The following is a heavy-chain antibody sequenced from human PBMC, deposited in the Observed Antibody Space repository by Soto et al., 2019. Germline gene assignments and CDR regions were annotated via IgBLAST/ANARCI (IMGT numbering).Heavy chain of an antibody. CDR2: INHSGST. J-gene: IGHJ6*02. CDR3: ARATRGGYYGSGSYWGLYYYGMDV. V-gene: IGHV4-34*01. D-gene: IGHD3-10*01. Sequence: SETLSLTCAVYGGSFSGYYWSWIRQPPGKGLEWIGEINHSGSTNYNPSLKSRVTISVDTSKNQFSLKLSSVTAADTAVYYCARATRGGYYGSGSYWGLYYYGMDVWGQGTTFTVSS. CDR1: GGSFSGYY.